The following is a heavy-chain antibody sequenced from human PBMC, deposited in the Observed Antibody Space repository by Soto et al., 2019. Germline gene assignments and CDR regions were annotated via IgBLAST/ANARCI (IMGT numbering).Heavy chain of an antibody. CDR1: GGTLSSFA. D-gene: IGHD6-13*01. J-gene: IGHJ4*02. CDR2: IIPLWGST. Sequence: QVQLVQSGAEVKKPGSSVKVSCKASGGTLSSFAISWVRQAPGQGLEWIGGIIPLWGSTSYAQKFHGRVTITADESTNTAYMELNGLRSEDTAVYYCARDSSSWYFFDYWGQGTLVTVSS. CDR3: ARDSSSWYFFDY. V-gene: IGHV1-69*01.